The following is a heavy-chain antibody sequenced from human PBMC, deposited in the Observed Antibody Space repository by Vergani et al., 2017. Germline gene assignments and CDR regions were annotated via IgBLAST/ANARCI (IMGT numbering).Heavy chain of an antibody. CDR1: GDSISSGNYY. CDR3: ARGIVLHAFDN. CDR2: IYSSGST. Sequence: QVQLQESGPGLLKPSQTLSLTCSVAGDSISSGNYYWNWLRQPAGKGLEWMGRIYSSGSTSYNPSIKSRITMSLDTSKNQFSLSLSSVTAADTAVYYCARGIVLHAFDNWGEGTVVTVSS. D-gene: IGHD3-16*02. V-gene: IGHV4-61*02. J-gene: IGHJ4*01.